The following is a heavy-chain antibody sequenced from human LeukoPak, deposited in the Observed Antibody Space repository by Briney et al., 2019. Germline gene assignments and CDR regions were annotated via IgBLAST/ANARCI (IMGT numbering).Heavy chain of an antibody. D-gene: IGHD3-9*01. CDR2: IYYSGST. V-gene: IGHV4-59*01. CDR3: AREFSDYDILTGYYRNNWFDP. Sequence: SETLSLTCTVSGGSISSYYWSWIRLPPGKGLEWIGYIYYSGSTNYNPSLKSRVTISVDTSKNQFSLKLSSVTAADTAVYYCAREFSDYDILTGYYRNNWFDPWGQGTLVTVSS. CDR1: GGSISSYY. J-gene: IGHJ5*02.